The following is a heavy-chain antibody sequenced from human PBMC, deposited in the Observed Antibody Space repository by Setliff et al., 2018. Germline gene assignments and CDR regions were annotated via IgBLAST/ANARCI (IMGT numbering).Heavy chain of an antibody. V-gene: IGHV5-51*01. CDR2: IYAGDSDT. CDR3: ARQKSTGSGNNWFDP. Sequence: GESLKISCKGSGYSFSNFRIGWVRQMPGKGLEWMGLIYAGDSDTRYNPSFQGRVTMSADKSINTAYLQWSSLKASDTAIYYCARQKSTGSGNNWFDPWGQGTLVTVSS. D-gene: IGHD3-10*01. CDR1: GYSFSNFR. J-gene: IGHJ5*02.